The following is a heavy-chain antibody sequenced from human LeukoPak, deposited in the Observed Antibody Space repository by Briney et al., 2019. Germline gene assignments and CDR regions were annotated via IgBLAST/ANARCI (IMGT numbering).Heavy chain of an antibody. CDR2: INPDGSEK. J-gene: IGHJ4*02. D-gene: IGHD6-13*01. V-gene: IGHV3-7*01. CDR3: ARDRGSSWGNVDY. CDR1: GFTFSTNW. Sequence: GSLRLSCAASGFTFSTNWMTWVRQAPGKGLEWVANINPDGSEKFYVDSVKGRFTISRDNAKNSLYLQMNSLRAEDTAVYYCARDRGSSWGNVDYWGQGTLVTVSS.